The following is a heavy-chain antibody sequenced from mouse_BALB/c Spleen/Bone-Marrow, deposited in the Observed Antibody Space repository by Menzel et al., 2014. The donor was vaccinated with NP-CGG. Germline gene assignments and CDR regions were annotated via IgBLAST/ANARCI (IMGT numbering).Heavy chain of an antibody. CDR1: GYSFIDYN. Sequence: EVKLMESGPELVKPGASVKVSCKASGYSFIDYNMSWVKQSHGKSLEWIGYIDPYNGGTTYNQKFKGKATLTVDKSSSTAFMHLNSLTSDDSTVYYCVRGDYRYSWFAYWGQGTLVTVSA. CDR3: VRGDYRYSWFAY. CDR2: IDPYNGGT. D-gene: IGHD2-14*01. V-gene: IGHV1S135*01. J-gene: IGHJ3*01.